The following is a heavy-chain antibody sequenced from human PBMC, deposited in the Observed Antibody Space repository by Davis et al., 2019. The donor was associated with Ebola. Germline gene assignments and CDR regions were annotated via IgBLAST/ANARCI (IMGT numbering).Heavy chain of an antibody. CDR1: GDSVPSNSAA. J-gene: IGHJ6*02. Sequence: HSQTLSLTCAISGDSVPSNSAAWNWIRQSPSRGLEWLGRTYYRSKWYNDYAVSVKSRITINPDTSKNQFSLQLNSVTPEDTAVYYCARDGYNLYYYYYYGMDVWGQGTTVTVSS. CDR3: ARDGYNLYYYYYYGMDV. CDR2: TYYRSKWYN. V-gene: IGHV6-1*01. D-gene: IGHD5-24*01.